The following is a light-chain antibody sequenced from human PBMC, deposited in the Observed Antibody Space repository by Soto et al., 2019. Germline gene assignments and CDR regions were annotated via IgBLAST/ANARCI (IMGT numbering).Light chain of an antibody. CDR3: QQRSNWPSIT. CDR1: QSVSSY. J-gene: IGKJ5*01. Sequence: EIVLTQSPATLSLSPGERATLSCRASQSVSSYLAWYQQKPGQAPRLLIDDASNRATGIPARFSGSGSGTDFTLTISSLEPEDFAVYYCQQRSNWPSITFGQGTRLRL. V-gene: IGKV3-11*01. CDR2: DAS.